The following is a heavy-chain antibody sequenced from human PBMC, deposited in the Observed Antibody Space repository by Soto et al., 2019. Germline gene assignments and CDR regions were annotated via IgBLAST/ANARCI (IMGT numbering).Heavy chain of an antibody. CDR2: ISGSGGRS. J-gene: IGHJ4*02. D-gene: IGHD3-10*01. CDR3: AKVQSWFGELDYFDY. CDR1: GFTFSNYA. V-gene: IGHV3-23*01. Sequence: GGSLRLSCAASGFTFSNYAMTWVRQGPGKGLEWVSGISGSGGRSYYADSVKGRFTISRDNAKSSLYLQMNSLRAEDTSLYYCAKVQSWFGELDYFDYWGQGTLVTVSS.